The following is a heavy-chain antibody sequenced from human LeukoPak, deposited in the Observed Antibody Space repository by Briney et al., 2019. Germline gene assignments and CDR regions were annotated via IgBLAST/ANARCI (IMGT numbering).Heavy chain of an antibody. J-gene: IGHJ4*02. V-gene: IGHV3-30*18. Sequence: GGSLRLSCAASGFTFSSYGMHWVRQAPGKGLEWVAVISYDGSNKYYADSVKGRFTISRDNSKNTLYLQMNSLRAEDTAVYYCAKGYSRGTTLDYWGQGTLVTVSS. CDR2: ISYDGSNK. D-gene: IGHD1-14*01. CDR1: GFTFSSYG. CDR3: AKGYSRGTTLDY.